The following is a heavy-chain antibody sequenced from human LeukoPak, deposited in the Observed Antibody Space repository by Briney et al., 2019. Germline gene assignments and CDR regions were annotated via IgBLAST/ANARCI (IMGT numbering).Heavy chain of an antibody. J-gene: IGHJ5*02. Sequence: PGGSLRLSCAASGFTFSSYSMNWVRQAPGKGLEWVSSISSSSSYIYYADSVKGRFTISRDNAKNSPYLQMNSLRAEDTAVYYCASVLLWFGELFGFDPWGQGTLVTVSS. CDR2: ISSSSSYI. V-gene: IGHV3-21*01. CDR3: ASVLLWFGELFGFDP. D-gene: IGHD3-10*01. CDR1: GFTFSSYS.